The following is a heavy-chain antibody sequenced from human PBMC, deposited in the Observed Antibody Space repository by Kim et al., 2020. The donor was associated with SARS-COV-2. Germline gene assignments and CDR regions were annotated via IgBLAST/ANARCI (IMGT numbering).Heavy chain of an antibody. CDR2: FDPEDGET. CDR1: GYTLTELS. Sequence: ASVTVSCKVSGYTLTELSMHWVRQAPGKGLEWMGGFDPEDGETIYAQKFQGRVTMTEDTSTDTAYMELSSLRSEDTAVYYCATFYGSGSYYKMAWFDPWGQGTLVTVSS. V-gene: IGHV1-24*01. J-gene: IGHJ5*02. CDR3: ATFYGSGSYYKMAWFDP. D-gene: IGHD3-10*01.